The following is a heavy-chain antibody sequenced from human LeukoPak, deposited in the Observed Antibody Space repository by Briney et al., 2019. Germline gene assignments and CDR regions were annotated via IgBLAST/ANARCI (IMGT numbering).Heavy chain of an antibody. Sequence: GGSLRLSSAAPGFIFRRKWVHWGRQAPGKGLVWVSGIHSDGPTTRYADSVEGRFTISRDNAEKTVYLQMTSLRAEDTAIYYCTTELATPFWGQGTLVTVSS. D-gene: IGHD1-1*01. CDR2: IHSDGPTT. CDR3: TTELATPF. J-gene: IGHJ4*02. V-gene: IGHV3-74*01. CDR1: GFIFRRKW.